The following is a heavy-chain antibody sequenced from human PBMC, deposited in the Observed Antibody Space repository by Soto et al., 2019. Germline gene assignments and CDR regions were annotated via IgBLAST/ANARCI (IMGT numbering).Heavy chain of an antibody. CDR2: IYPGDSAT. CDR3: ERHEKPLLEWFMDV. Sequence: GESLKISCKGSGYSFTTYWIGWVRQMPGKGLEWMGIIYPGDSATTYSPSFQGQVTISADKSISTVYLQWNSLKASDTAMYYCERHEKPLLEWFMDVWGQGTTVTVSS. V-gene: IGHV5-51*01. D-gene: IGHD3-3*01. J-gene: IGHJ6*02. CDR1: GYSFTTYW.